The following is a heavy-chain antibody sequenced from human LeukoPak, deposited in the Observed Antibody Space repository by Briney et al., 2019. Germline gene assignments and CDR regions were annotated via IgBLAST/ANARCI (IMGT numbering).Heavy chain of an antibody. V-gene: IGHV3-23*01. J-gene: IGHJ4*02. CDR1: GFTFSSYA. CDR2: ISGSGGST. CDR3: AKDGYITMVRGVTERYY. D-gene: IGHD3-10*01. Sequence: GGSLRLSCAASGFTFSSYAMSWVRQAPGKGLEWVSAISGSGGSTYYADSVKGRFTISRDNSKNTLYLQMNSLRAEDTAVYYCAKDGYITMVRGVTERYYWGQGTLVTVSS.